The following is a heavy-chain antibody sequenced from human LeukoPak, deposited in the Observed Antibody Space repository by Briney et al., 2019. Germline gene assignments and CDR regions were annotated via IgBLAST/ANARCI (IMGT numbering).Heavy chain of an antibody. CDR2: ISGSGGST. J-gene: IGHJ3*02. Sequence: GGTLRLSCAASGFTFSSYGMSWVRQAPGKGLEWVSAISGSGGSTYYADSVKGRFTISRDNSKNTLYLQMNSLRAEDTAVYYCAKDPQLLWFGELSSAFDIWGQGTMVTVSS. V-gene: IGHV3-23*01. CDR1: GFTFSSYG. CDR3: AKDPQLLWFGELSSAFDI. D-gene: IGHD3-10*01.